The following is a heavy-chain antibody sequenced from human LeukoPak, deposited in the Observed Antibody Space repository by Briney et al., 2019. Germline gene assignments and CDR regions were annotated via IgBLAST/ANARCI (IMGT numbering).Heavy chain of an antibody. CDR3: ARLGGGNDNGAFDI. J-gene: IGHJ3*02. CDR1: GGSISSYY. D-gene: IGHD4-23*01. V-gene: IGHV4-59*01. CDR2: IYYSGST. Sequence: SETLSLTCTVSGGSISSYYWSWIRQPPGKGLEWIGYIYYSGSTNYNPSLKSRVTISVDTSKNQFSLKLSSVTAADTAVYYCARLGGGNDNGAFDIWGQGTMVTVSS.